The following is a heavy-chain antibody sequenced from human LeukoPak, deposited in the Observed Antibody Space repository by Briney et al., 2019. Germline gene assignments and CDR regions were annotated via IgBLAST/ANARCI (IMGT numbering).Heavy chain of an antibody. CDR2: ISGSGGST. D-gene: IGHD2-2*01. V-gene: IGHV3-23*01. CDR3: AKEGSAMVTYFDY. CDR1: GFTFNSYA. J-gene: IGHJ4*02. Sequence: GGSLRLSCAASGFTFNSYAMSWVRQAPGKGLELVSAISGSGGSTYYADSVKGRFTISRDNSKKTLYLQMNSLRAEDTAVYYCAKEGSAMVTYFDYWGQGTLVTVSS.